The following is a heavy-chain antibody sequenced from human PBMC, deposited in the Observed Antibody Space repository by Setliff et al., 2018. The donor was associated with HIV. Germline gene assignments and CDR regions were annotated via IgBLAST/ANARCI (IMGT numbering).Heavy chain of an antibody. J-gene: IGHJ3*02. V-gene: IGHV1-46*01. D-gene: IGHD3-9*01. CDR1: GFILTSNY. CDR3: ARAFQHFEYAFDI. CDR2: INPGTGST. Sequence: GASVKVSCKASGFILTSNYMHWVRQAPGQGLEWMGLINPGTGSTKYAQKFQGRVTMTSDPSTSTVNMDLSSLRSEDTAVYYCARAFQHFEYAFDIWGQGTMVTVSS.